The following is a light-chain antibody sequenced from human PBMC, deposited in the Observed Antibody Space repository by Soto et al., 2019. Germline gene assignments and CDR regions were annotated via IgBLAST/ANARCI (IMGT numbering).Light chain of an antibody. CDR2: AAS. J-gene: IGKJ2*01. CDR3: QQSYSTPPF. Sequence: DIQMTQSPSSLSASVGDRVTITCRASQSISSYLNWYQQKQGKAPKLLIYAASSLQSGVPSRFSGSGSGTEFTLTISSLQPEEFATYYCQQSYSTPPFFGQGTKVEIK. CDR1: QSISSY. V-gene: IGKV1-39*01.